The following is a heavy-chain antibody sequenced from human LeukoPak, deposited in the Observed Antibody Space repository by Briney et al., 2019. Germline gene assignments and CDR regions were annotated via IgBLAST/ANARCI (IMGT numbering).Heavy chain of an antibody. V-gene: IGHV1-18*01. CDR3: ARDRGKGHPYYYYYGMDV. J-gene: IGHJ6*02. D-gene: IGHD1-1*01. CDR1: GYTFTSYG. Sequence: SVKVSCKASGYTFTSYGISWVRQAPGQGLEWMGWISAYNGNTNYAQKLQGRVTMTTDTSTSTAYMELRSLRSDDTAVYYCARDRGKGHPYYYYYGMDVWGQGTTVTVFS. CDR2: ISAYNGNT.